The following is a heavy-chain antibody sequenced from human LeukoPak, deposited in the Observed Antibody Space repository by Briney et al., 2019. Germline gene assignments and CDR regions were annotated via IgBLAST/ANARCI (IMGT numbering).Heavy chain of an antibody. J-gene: IGHJ4*02. CDR2: IDSGGST. Sequence: GGSLRLSCAASGFTVSSKYMNWVRQAPGKGLEWVSVIDSGGSTYYADSVKGRFTISRDNSKNTLYFQMNSLRAEDTAVYYCARYRGGYCGGDCAYWLGYFDYWGQGTLVTVSS. CDR1: GFTVSSKY. CDR3: ARYRGGYCGGDCAYWLGYFDY. D-gene: IGHD2-21*02. V-gene: IGHV3-53*01.